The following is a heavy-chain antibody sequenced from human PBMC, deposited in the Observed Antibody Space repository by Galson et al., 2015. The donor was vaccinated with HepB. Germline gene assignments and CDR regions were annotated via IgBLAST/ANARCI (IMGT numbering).Heavy chain of an antibody. D-gene: IGHD4-17*01. CDR2: ISYDGSNK. J-gene: IGHJ4*02. V-gene: IGHV3-30*18. CDR3: AKTPGGDYVDYFDY. CDR1: GFTFSSYG. Sequence: SLRLSCAASGFTFSSYGMHWVRQAPGKGLEWVAVISYDGSNKYYADSVKGRFTISRDNSKNTLYLQMNSLRAEDTAVYYCAKTPGGDYVDYFDYWGQGTLVTVSS.